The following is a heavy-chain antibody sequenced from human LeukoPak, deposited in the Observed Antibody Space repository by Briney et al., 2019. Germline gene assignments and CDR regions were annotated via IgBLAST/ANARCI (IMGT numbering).Heavy chain of an antibody. D-gene: IGHD3-22*01. CDR2: IYYSGST. V-gene: IGHV4-39*01. CDR3: ARHESYYYDSEFDY. Sequence: SETLSLTCTVSGGSISSSSYYWGWIRQPPGKGLEWIGSIYYSGSTNYNPSLKSRVTISVDTSKNQFSLKLSSVTAADTAVYYCARHESYYYDSEFDYWGQGTLVTVSS. J-gene: IGHJ4*02. CDR1: GGSISSSSYY.